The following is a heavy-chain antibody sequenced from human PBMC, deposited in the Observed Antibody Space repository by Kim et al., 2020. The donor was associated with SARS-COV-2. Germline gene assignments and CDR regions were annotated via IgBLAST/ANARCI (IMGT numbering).Heavy chain of an antibody. CDR2: INAGNGNT. CDR1: GYTFTSYA. V-gene: IGHV1-3*01. J-gene: IGHJ4*02. D-gene: IGHD1-26*01. CDR3: ARVNQGEVWELLPDY. Sequence: ASVKVSCKASGYTFTSYAMHWVRQAPGQRLEWMGWINAGNGNTKYSQKFQGRVTITRDTSASTAYMELSSLRSEDTAVYYCARVNQGEVWELLPDYWGQGTLVTVSS.